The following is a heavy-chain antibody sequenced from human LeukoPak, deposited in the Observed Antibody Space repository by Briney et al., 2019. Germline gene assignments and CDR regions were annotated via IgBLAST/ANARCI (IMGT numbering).Heavy chain of an antibody. V-gene: IGHV4-59*01. CDR1: GGSISSYY. Sequence: PSETLSLTCTVSGGSISSYYWSWIRQPPGKGLEWIGYIYYSGSTNYNPSLKSRVTMSVDTSKNQFSLKLSSVTAADTAVYYCARGYCSSTSCYLDYWGQGTLVTVPS. CDR2: IYYSGST. CDR3: ARGYCSSTSCYLDY. D-gene: IGHD2-2*01. J-gene: IGHJ4*02.